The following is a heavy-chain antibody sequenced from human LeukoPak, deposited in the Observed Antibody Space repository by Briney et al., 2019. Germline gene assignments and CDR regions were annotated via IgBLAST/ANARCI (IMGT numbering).Heavy chain of an antibody. V-gene: IGHV3-7*01. J-gene: IGHJ6*03. CDR3: AKGSKAVLFTRDYYLDV. Sequence: QPGGSLRLSCAASGFTFSSYSMNWVRQAPGKGLEWVANIKQDGSETYYVDSVKGRFTISRDNAKNSLYLQMNSLRAEDTAVYYCAKGSKAVLFTRDYYLDVWGKGTTVTISS. CDR1: GFTFSSYS. D-gene: IGHD6-19*01. CDR2: IKQDGSET.